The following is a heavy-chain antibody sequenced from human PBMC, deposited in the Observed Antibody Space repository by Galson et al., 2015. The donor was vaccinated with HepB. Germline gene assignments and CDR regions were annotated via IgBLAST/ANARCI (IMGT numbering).Heavy chain of an antibody. CDR1: GYKFTSYY. CDR2: INPSGGRT. Sequence: SVKVSCKASGYKFTSYYMHWVRQAPGQGLEWMGIINPSGGRTDYAQKFRGRLTMTRDTSTGTVFMELSSLGSEDTAVYHCARGVLLWYGPDYWGQGTLVTVSS. J-gene: IGHJ4*02. V-gene: IGHV1-46*01. CDR3: ARGVLLWYGPDY. D-gene: IGHD3-10*01.